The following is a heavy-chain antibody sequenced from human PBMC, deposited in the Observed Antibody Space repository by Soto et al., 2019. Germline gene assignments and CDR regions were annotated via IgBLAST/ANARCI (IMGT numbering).Heavy chain of an antibody. Sequence: GGSLRLSCAASGFTFSSYWMSWVRQAPGKGLEWVANIKQDGSEKYYVDSVKGRFTISRDNAKNTLYLQMNSLRAEDTAVYYCAIGYELERTRNTYYYYYMDVWGKGTTVTVSS. V-gene: IGHV3-7*01. CDR2: IKQDGSEK. CDR3: AIGYELERTRNTYYYYYMDV. D-gene: IGHD1-1*01. CDR1: GFTFSSYW. J-gene: IGHJ6*03.